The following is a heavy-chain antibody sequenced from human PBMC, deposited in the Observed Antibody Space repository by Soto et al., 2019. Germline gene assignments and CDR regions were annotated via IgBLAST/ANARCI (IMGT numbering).Heavy chain of an antibody. CDR2: ISVSDAFI. V-gene: IGHV3-23*01. Sequence: EVQLLESGGDLVQPGGSLRLSCAASGFNVGAFAVNWVRQAPGKGLEWVSGISVSDAFIYYADSVRGRFSISRDASENILYLQMNSLRVDDTALYYCTRETVAGITGLDYWGLGTLVTVSS. CDR1: GFNVGAFA. J-gene: IGHJ4*02. D-gene: IGHD1-20*01. CDR3: TRETVAGITGLDY.